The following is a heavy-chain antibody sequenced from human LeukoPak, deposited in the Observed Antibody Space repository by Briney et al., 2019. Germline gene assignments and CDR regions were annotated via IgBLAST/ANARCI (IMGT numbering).Heavy chain of an antibody. CDR3: AKNTQYSGYYDC. CDR1: GFSFSDYA. V-gene: IGHV3-23*01. CDR2: ISGSGDST. J-gene: IGHJ4*02. Sequence: HPGGSLRLSCAASGFSFSDYATSWVRQAPGKGLEWVSAISGSGDSTYYADSVKGRFTISRDNSKNTLYLQMNSLRAEDTAVYYCAKNTQYSGYYDCWGQGTLVAVSS. D-gene: IGHD6-6*01.